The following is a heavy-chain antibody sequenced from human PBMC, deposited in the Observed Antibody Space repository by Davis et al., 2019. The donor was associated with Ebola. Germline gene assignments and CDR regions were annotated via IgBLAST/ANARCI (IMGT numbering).Heavy chain of an antibody. D-gene: IGHD3-3*01. J-gene: IGHJ4*02. CDR3: ARALDRLLDFDY. V-gene: IGHV1-46*01. CDR1: GYTFTDYY. Sequence: ASAKVSCKASGYTFTDYYMNWVRQAPGQGLEWMGIIAPSGDFTRFAPKFQGRITLTTDTSTNTVYMELTSLKSEDTAVYYCARALDRLLDFDYWGQGTLVTVSS. CDR2: IAPSGDFT.